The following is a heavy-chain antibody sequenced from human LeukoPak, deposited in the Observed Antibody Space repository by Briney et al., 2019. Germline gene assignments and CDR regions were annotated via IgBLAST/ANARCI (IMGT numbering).Heavy chain of an antibody. Sequence: SETLSLTCTVSGGSISNYYWSWIRQPAGKGLEWIGHISTSGSTNYNPSLKSRVTISIDNPNNQFSLKMTSATAADTAVYYCARDRGVTVPGRRLDYWGQGTLVTVSS. CDR2: ISTSGST. D-gene: IGHD6-19*01. CDR1: GGSISNYY. J-gene: IGHJ4*02. CDR3: ARDRGVTVPGRRLDY. V-gene: IGHV4-4*07.